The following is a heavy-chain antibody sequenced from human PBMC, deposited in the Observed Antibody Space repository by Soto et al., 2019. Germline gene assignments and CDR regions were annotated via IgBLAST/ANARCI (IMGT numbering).Heavy chain of an antibody. CDR2: IKSKTDGGTT. CDR1: GFTFSNAW. J-gene: IGHJ4*02. D-gene: IGHD2-15*01. V-gene: IGHV3-15*01. CDR3: TTDRPEYCSGGSCIPFDY. Sequence: GSLRLSCAASGFTFSNAWMSWVRQAPGKGLEWVGRIKSKTDGGTTDYAAPVKGRFTISRDDSKNTLYLQMNSLKTEDTAVYYCTTDRPEYCSGGSCIPFDYWGQGTLVTVSS.